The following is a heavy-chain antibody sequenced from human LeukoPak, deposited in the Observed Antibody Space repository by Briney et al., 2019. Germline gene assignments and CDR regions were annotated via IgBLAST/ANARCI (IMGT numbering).Heavy chain of an antibody. CDR3: AREVGGSIFGVVTNWFDP. Sequence: SETLSLTCTVSGGSISSGSYYWSWIRQPAGKGLEWIVRIYTSGSTNYNPSLKSRVTISVDTSKNQFSLKLSSVTAADTAVYYCAREVGGSIFGVVTNWFDPWGQGTLVTVSS. CDR1: GGSISSGSYY. CDR2: IYTSGST. D-gene: IGHD3-3*01. J-gene: IGHJ5*02. V-gene: IGHV4-61*02.